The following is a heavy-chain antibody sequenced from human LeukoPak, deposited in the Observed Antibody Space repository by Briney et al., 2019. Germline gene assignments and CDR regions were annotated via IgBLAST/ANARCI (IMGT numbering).Heavy chain of an antibody. J-gene: IGHJ4*02. D-gene: IGHD3-22*01. CDR3: TRELYYYDSSGLVDY. V-gene: IGHV4-39*07. CDR1: GGSISSSSYY. CDR2: NYYSGRS. Sequence: SETLSLTCTVSGGSISSSSYYWGWIRQPPGKGLVWIGSNYYSGRSYYDPVLNSRITITVNTSKTQFSLKLSLVTAADTAVYYCTRELYYYDSSGLVDYWGQGTLVTVSS.